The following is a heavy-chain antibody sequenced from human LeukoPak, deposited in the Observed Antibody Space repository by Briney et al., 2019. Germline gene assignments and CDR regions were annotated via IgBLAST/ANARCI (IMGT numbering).Heavy chain of an antibody. CDR2: ICYSGST. V-gene: IGHV4-39*07. J-gene: IGHJ4*02. CDR1: GGSISSSSYY. D-gene: IGHD3-22*01. CDR3: ARDTRSYDTSGYYYFDY. Sequence: PSETLSLTCTVSGGSISSSSYYWGWIRQPPGKGLEWIGSICYSGSTYYNPSLKSRVTISVDTSKNQFSLKLSSVTAADAAVYYCARDTRSYDTSGYYYFDYWGQGALVTVSS.